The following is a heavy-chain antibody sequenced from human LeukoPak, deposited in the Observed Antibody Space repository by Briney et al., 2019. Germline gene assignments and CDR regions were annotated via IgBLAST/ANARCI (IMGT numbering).Heavy chain of an antibody. Sequence: GGSLRLSCATSGFSFSGTDMNWVRQAPGKGLEWVSYISASGTAIHYADSMKGRFTISRDNGKNSLDLQVNSLRAEDTAIYYCATDWSYWGQGTLVTVSS. J-gene: IGHJ4*02. CDR1: GFSFSGTD. CDR3: ATDWSY. V-gene: IGHV3-48*01. CDR2: ISASGTAI.